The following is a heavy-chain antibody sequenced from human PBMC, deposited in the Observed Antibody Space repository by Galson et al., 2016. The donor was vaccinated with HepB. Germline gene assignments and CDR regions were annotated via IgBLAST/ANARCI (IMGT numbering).Heavy chain of an antibody. D-gene: IGHD6-19*01. J-gene: IGHJ5*02. CDR3: ARAKAMAGGNWFDP. V-gene: IGHV1-18*01. Sequence: SVKVSCKASGYTFTNYGISWVRHAPGQGLEWMGWISTSNGNTNYAQNLQGRVTMSTDTSTSTVYMQLRNLRSDDTAVYYCARAKAMAGGNWFDPWGQGTLVIVSS. CDR2: ISTSNGNT. CDR1: GYTFTNYG.